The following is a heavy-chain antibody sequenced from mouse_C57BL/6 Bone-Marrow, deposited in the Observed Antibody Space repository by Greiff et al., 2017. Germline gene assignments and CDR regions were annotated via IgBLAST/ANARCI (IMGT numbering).Heavy chain of an antibody. CDR2: IDPSDSYT. Sequence: VQLQQPGAELVKPGASVKLSCKASGYTFTSYWMQWVKQRPGQGLEWIGEIDPSDSYTNYNQKFKGKATLTVEPSSSTAYMQLSSLTSEDSAVYYCAREGNYGSSYVGYFDVWGSGTTVTVSS. CDR1: GYTFTSYW. CDR3: AREGNYGSSYVGYFDV. V-gene: IGHV1-50*01. J-gene: IGHJ1*01. D-gene: IGHD1-1*01.